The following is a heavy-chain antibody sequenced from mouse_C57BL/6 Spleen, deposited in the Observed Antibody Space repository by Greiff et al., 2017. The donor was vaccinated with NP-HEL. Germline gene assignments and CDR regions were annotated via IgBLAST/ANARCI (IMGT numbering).Heavy chain of an antibody. Sequence: QVQLKHSGPELVKPGASVKISCKASGYAFSSSWMNWVKQRPGKGLEWIGRIYPGDGDTNYNGKFKGKATLTADKSSSTAYMQLSSLTSEDSAVYFCARSPAAQATGAMDYWGQGTSVTVSS. CDR3: ARSPAAQATGAMDY. D-gene: IGHD3-2*02. V-gene: IGHV1-82*01. J-gene: IGHJ4*01. CDR2: IYPGDGDT. CDR1: GYAFSSSW.